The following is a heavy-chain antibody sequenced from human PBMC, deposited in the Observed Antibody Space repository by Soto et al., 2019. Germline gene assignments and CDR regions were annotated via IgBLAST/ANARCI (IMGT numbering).Heavy chain of an antibody. CDR3: AKEAGDH. CDR2: IIPIFGIK. CDR1: GGTFNTYA. J-gene: IGHJ4*02. D-gene: IGHD3-10*01. V-gene: IGHV1-69*01. Sequence: QMQLVQSGAEVKERGSSVKISCKTSGGTFNTYALTWVRQAPGQGLEWIGGIIPIFGIKNVAQRFQGRVTINADESLTTPYMRMTSLRTDHTAVYYCAKEAGDHWGEWTLVTVSS.